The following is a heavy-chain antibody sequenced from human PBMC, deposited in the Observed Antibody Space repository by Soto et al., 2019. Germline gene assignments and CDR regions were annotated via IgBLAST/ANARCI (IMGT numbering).Heavy chain of an antibody. CDR3: AAGGGLPRYY. Sequence: SETLSLTCTVSGGSISSGDYYWSWIRQPPGKGLEWIGYIYYSGSTYYNPSLKSRVTISVDTSKNQFSLRLSSMTAADTAVYYCAAGGGLPRYYWGQGTLVTVSS. CDR2: IYYSGST. J-gene: IGHJ4*02. D-gene: IGHD5-12*01. CDR1: GGSISSGDYY. V-gene: IGHV4-30-4*01.